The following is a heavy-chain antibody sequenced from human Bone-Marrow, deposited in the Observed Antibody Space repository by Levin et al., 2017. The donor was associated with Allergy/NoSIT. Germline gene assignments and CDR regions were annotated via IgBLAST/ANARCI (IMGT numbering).Heavy chain of an antibody. V-gene: IGHV1-69*13. CDR3: ARVPAAIFGVVQLRTPDYYYYGMDV. CDR2: IIPIFGTA. Sequence: SVKVSCKASGGTFSSYAISWVRQAPGQGLEWMGGIIPIFGTANYAQKFQGRVTITADESTSTAYMELSSLRSEDTAVYYCARVPAAIFGVVQLRTPDYYYYGMDVWGQGTTVTVSS. J-gene: IGHJ6*02. CDR1: GGTFSSYA. D-gene: IGHD3-3*01.